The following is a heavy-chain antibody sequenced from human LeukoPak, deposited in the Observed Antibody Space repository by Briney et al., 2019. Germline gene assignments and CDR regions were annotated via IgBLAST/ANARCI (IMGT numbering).Heavy chain of an antibody. V-gene: IGHV3-23*01. CDR3: AKTEYTYGYDGAFDI. D-gene: IGHD5-18*01. J-gene: IGHJ3*02. CDR1: GFSFSNYG. CDR2: ISNTGGSA. Sequence: GGSLRLSCAASGFSFSNYGMSWVRQAPGKGLQRVSTISNTGGSAYYADSVKGRFTLSRDNSNNALYLQMNSLRAEDSAVYYCAKTEYTYGYDGAFDIWGQGTMVAVSS.